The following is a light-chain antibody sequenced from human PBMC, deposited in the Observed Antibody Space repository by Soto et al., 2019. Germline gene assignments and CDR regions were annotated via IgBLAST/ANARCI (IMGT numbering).Light chain of an antibody. J-gene: IGKJ4*01. Sequence: EILLTQSPGTLSLSPGERATLSFMASHSVSGYLAWFHQKPGQAPSLLIYDASNRATGIPARFSGSGSGTDFTLTISSLEPEDFAIYYCQQRSNWPLTFGGGTKVDIK. V-gene: IGKV3-11*01. CDR2: DAS. CDR3: QQRSNWPLT. CDR1: HSVSGY.